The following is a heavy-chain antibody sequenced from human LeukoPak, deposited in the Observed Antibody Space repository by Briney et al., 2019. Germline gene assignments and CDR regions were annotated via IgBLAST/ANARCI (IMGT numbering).Heavy chain of an antibody. CDR2: ISGSGSTI. D-gene: IGHD6-13*01. V-gene: IGHV3-48*03. Sequence: PGGSLRLSCAASGFTFSSYEMNWVRQAPGKGLEWVSYISGSGSTIYYADSVKGRFTISRDNAKNSLYLQMNSLRAEDTAVYYCAIEIAGDAFDIWGQGTMVTVSS. J-gene: IGHJ3*02. CDR3: AIEIAGDAFDI. CDR1: GFTFSSYE.